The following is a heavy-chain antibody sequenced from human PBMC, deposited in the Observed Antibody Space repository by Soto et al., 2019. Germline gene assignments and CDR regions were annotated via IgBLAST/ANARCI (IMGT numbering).Heavy chain of an antibody. CDR2: TSYSGTT. J-gene: IGHJ2*01. V-gene: IGHV4-31*03. CDR1: SDSINGGSYS. Sequence: QVQLQESGPGLVQPSQTLSLTCSVCSDSINGGSYSWNWIRQFPGKGVEWIGYTSYSGTTNYNPSLNSRATISVDTSKNAFSLRLTSVTAADTAVYYCARDKGAQFDWYFDLWGRGTLVTVS. D-gene: IGHD3-10*01. CDR3: ARDKGAQFDWYFDL.